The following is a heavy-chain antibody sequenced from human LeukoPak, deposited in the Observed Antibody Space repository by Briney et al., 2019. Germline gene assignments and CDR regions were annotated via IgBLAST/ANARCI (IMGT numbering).Heavy chain of an antibody. Sequence: SETLSLTCTVSGGSISSYYWSWIRQPPGKGLEWIGYIYYSGSTNYNPSLKSRVTISVDTSKNQFSLKLSSVTAADTAVYYCARRGRYDAFGIWGQGTMVTVSS. V-gene: IGHV4-59*08. D-gene: IGHD6-19*01. CDR1: GGSISSYY. CDR2: IYYSGST. J-gene: IGHJ3*02. CDR3: ARRGRYDAFGI.